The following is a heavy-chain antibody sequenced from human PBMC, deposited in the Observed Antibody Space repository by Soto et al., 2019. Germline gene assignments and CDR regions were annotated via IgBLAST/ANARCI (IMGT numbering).Heavy chain of an antibody. CDR1: GFTFSTYG. J-gene: IGHJ4*02. V-gene: IGHV3-30*03. D-gene: IGHD4-17*01. Sequence: QVQLVESGGGVVQPGRSLRLSCAASGFTFSTYGMHWVRQAPGKGLEWVAVISYHGNDKYYAESVKGRFTISRDNFKNTLYLQMDSLRAEDTAVYYCATDHLLTTVTTVGDWGQGTLVTVSS. CDR3: ATDHLLTTVTTVGD. CDR2: ISYHGNDK.